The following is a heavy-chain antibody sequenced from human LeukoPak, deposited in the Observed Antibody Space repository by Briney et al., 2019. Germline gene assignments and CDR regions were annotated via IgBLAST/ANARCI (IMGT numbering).Heavy chain of an antibody. D-gene: IGHD5-18*01. CDR1: GFTFSSYS. Sequence: PGGSLRLSCAASGFTFSSYSMNWVRQAPGKGLEWVSSISSSSSYIYYADSVKGRFTISRDNAKNSLYLQMNSLRDEDTAVYYCARVLPAPLGYSSFDFDYWGQGTLVTISS. CDR2: ISSSSSYI. V-gene: IGHV3-21*01. CDR3: ARVLPAPLGYSSFDFDY. J-gene: IGHJ4*02.